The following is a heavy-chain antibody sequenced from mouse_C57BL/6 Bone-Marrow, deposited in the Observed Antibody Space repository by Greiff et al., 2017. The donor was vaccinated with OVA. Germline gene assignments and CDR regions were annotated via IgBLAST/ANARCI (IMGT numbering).Heavy chain of an antibody. V-gene: IGHV2-5*01. CDR2: IWRGGST. Sequence: VKLVESGPGLVQPSQSLSITCTVSGFSLTSYGVHWVRQSPGKGLEWLGVIWRGGSTDYNAAFMSRLSITKDNSKSQVFFRMNSLQADDTAIYYCAKRLFSGGYFDVWGTGTTVTVSS. J-gene: IGHJ1*03. CDR1: GFSLTSYG. CDR3: AKRLFSGGYFDV.